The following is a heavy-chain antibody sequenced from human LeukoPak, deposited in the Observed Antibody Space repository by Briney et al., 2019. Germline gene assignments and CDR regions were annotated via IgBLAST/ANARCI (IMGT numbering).Heavy chain of an antibody. CDR2: IRNKANSYSI. Sequence: GGSLRLSCAGSGFTFSHYYIDWVRQAPGKGLEWVARIRNKANSYSIEYAASVKGRFTISRDDSKNSVYLQMNSLKSEDTADYYCVRVMLGSSKFFDLWGRGTLVTVSS. V-gene: IGHV3-72*01. CDR1: GFTFSHYY. D-gene: IGHD1-26*01. J-gene: IGHJ2*01. CDR3: VRVMLGSSKFFDL.